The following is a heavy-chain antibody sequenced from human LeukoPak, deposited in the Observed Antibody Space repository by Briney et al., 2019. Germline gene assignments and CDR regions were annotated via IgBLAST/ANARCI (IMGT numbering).Heavy chain of an antibody. Sequence: PSQTLSLTCTASGGSISSGSYYWSWIRQPAGKGLEWIGRIYTSGSTNYNPSLKSRVTISVDTSKNQSSLKLSSVTAADTAVYYCARDSGDQYYFDYWGQGTLVTVSS. CDR2: IYTSGST. CDR3: ARDSGDQYYFDY. D-gene: IGHD1-1*01. CDR1: GGSISSGSYY. J-gene: IGHJ4*02. V-gene: IGHV4-61*02.